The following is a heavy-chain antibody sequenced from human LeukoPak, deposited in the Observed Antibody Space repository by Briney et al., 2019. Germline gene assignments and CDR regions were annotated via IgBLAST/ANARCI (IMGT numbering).Heavy chain of an antibody. J-gene: IGHJ4*02. Sequence: SETLSLTCAVYGGSFSGYYWSWIRQPPGKGLEWIGEINHSGSTNYNPSLKSRVTISVDTSKNQFPLKLSSVTAADTAVYYCAREPLSSNAADYWGQGTLVTVSS. CDR2: INHSGST. CDR1: GGSFSGYY. CDR3: AREPLSSNAADY. D-gene: IGHD4-11*01. V-gene: IGHV4-34*01.